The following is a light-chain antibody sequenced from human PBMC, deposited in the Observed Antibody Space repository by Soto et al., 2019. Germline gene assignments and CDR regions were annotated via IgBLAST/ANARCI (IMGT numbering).Light chain of an antibody. J-gene: IGKJ5*01. CDR2: DAS. CDR3: QQYNTYST. V-gene: IGKV1-17*01. CDR1: QGIRND. Sequence: IQMTQSPSSLSASVGDRVTITCRASQGIRNDLGWYQQKPGKAPKALIYDASTLRSGVPSRFSGGGSGTEFTLTISSLQPDDFATYYCQQYNTYSTFGQGTRLEIK.